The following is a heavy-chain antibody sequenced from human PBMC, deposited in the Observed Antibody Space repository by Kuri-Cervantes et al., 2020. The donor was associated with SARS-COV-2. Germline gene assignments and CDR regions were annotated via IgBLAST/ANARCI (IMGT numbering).Heavy chain of an antibody. CDR3: ASHGPDLAARDPYYYYGMDV. J-gene: IGHJ6*02. Sequence: GESLKISCAASGITFSSYAMSWVRQAPGKGLEWVSAISGSGETTYYADSVKGRFTISRDNSKNTLYLQMGSLRAEDMAVYYCASHGPDLAARDPYYYYGMDVWGQGTTVTVSS. CDR2: ISGSGETT. D-gene: IGHD6-6*01. CDR1: GITFSSYA. V-gene: IGHV3-23*01.